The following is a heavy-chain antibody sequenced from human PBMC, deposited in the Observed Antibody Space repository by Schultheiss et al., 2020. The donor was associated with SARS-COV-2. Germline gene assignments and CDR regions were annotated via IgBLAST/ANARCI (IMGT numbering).Heavy chain of an antibody. CDR2: IIPFFGAT. J-gene: IGHJ3*02. V-gene: IGHV1-69*05. CDR1: GGTFSSYA. Sequence: SVKVSCKASGGTFSSYAISWVRQAPGQGLEWMGGIIPFFGATQYAQKFQGRVTMTTATSTSTAYMELRSLRSDDTAVYYCATSSLDAPPDAFRIWGQGTMVTVSS. CDR3: ATSSLDAPPDAFRI. D-gene: IGHD1-1*01.